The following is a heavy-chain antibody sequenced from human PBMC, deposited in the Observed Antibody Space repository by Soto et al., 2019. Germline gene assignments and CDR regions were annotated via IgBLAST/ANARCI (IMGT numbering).Heavy chain of an antibody. V-gene: IGHV1-18*04. D-gene: IGHD2-15*01. CDR2: ISAYNGNT. J-gene: IGHJ4*02. CDR3: ARCSGVGYCSGGSCYSCAV. Sequence: ASVKVCCKASGYTFTSYGISWVLQAPGQGLEWMGWISAYNGNTNYAQKLQGRVTMTTDTSTSTAYMELRSLRSDDTAVYYCARCSGVGYCSGGSCYSCAVWGQGTLVTVSS. CDR1: GYTFTSYG.